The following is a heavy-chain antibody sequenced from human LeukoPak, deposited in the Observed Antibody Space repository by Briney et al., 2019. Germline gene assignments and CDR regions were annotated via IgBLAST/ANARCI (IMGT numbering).Heavy chain of an antibody. V-gene: IGHV4-39*07. D-gene: IGHD3-16*01. CDR2: IYYCGST. CDR1: GGSISSSSYY. Sequence: SETLSLTCTVSGGSISSSSYYRGWIRQPPGKGLEWIGSIYYCGSTYYNPSLKSRVTTSVDTSKNQFSLKLSSVTAADTAVYYCPFGEGFDYWGQGTLVTVSS. CDR3: PFGEGFDY. J-gene: IGHJ4*02.